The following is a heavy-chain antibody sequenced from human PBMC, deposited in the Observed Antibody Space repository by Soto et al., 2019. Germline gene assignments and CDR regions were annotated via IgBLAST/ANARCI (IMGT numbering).Heavy chain of an antibody. CDR3: ARLGQFDY. V-gene: IGHV3-11*01. CDR1: GFTFSDYY. Sequence: QVQLVESGGGLXXXXXXXRLSCAASGFTFSDYYMTWIRQAPGKGLEWVSYISFSGSTIYYADSVKGRFTVSRDNARDSLYLQMNSLRAEDTAVYYCARLGQFDYWGQGTLVTVSS. CDR2: ISFSGSTI. J-gene: IGHJ4*02. D-gene: IGHD7-27*01.